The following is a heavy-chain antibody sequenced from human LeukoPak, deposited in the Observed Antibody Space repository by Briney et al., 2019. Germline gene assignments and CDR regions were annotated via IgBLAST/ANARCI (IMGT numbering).Heavy chain of an antibody. CDR3: ARDGSPGQLVLNAFDI. J-gene: IGHJ3*02. D-gene: IGHD6-13*01. Sequence: GGSLRLSCAASGFTFSSYWMSWVRQAPGKGLEWVANIKQDGSEKYYVDSVKGRFTISRGNAKNSLYLQMNSLRAEDTAVYYCARDGSPGQLVLNAFDIWGQGTMVTVSS. V-gene: IGHV3-7*01. CDR1: GFTFSSYW. CDR2: IKQDGSEK.